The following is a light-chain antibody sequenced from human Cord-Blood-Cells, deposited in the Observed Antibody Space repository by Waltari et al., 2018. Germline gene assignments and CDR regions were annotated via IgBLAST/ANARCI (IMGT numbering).Light chain of an antibody. Sequence: QSALTQPAPVSESPGQSITISCTGTSSDVGGYNYVSWYQQHPGKAPKLMIYEVSNRPSGVSNRFSGSKSGNTASLTISGLQAEDEADYYCSSYTSSSTLVVFGGGTKLTVL. V-gene: IGLV2-14*01. CDR2: EVS. CDR1: SSDVGGYNY. CDR3: SSYTSSSTLVV. J-gene: IGLJ2*01.